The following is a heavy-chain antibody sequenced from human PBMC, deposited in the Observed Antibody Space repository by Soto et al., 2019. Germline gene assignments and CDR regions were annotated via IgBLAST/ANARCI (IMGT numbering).Heavy chain of an antibody. Sequence: SETLSFTCTVSGGSISSSSYYWGWIRQPPGKGLERIWIIYYGDSTYYNPSFKSRVTISVDTSKNQFSLQWSCVTAADTAVYYCASISVYYLDCCRRGPLVTVSS. J-gene: IGHJ4*02. CDR3: ASISVYYLDC. CDR1: GGSISSSSYY. CDR2: IYYGDST. V-gene: IGHV4-39*01.